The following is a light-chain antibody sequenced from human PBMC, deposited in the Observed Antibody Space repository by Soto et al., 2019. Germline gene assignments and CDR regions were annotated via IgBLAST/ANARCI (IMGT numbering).Light chain of an antibody. CDR1: SSDVGSSNY. V-gene: IGLV2-8*01. CDR2: EVS. CDR3: SSYAGTHIV. Sequence: QSVLTQPPSASGSPGQSVAISCTGSSSDVGSSNYVSWYQQHPGKAPKLMIYEVSDRPSGVPDRFSGSKSGNTASLTVSGLQPDDEADYYCSSYAGTHIVFGTGTKLTVL. J-gene: IGLJ1*01.